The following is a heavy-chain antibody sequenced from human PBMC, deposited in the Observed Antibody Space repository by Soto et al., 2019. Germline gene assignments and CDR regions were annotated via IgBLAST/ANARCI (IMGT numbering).Heavy chain of an antibody. CDR3: ARGQSYDFWSGYSHYYYYYMDV. V-gene: IGHV4-59*01. CDR1: GGSFSGYY. D-gene: IGHD3-3*01. J-gene: IGHJ6*03. CDR2: IYYCGST. Sequence: SETLSLTCAVYGGSFSGYYWSWIRQPPGKGLEWIWYIYYCGSTYYNPSLKSRVTISVDTSKNQFSLKLSSVTAADTAVYYCARGQSYDFWSGYSHYYYYYMDVWGKGTTVTVSS.